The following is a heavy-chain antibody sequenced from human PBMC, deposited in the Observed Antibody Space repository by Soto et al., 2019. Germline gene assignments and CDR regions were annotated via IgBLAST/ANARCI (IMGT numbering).Heavy chain of an antibody. CDR3: ASITMVRGVRDYYYGMDV. CDR2: IIPIFGTA. Sequence: SVKVSCKASGGTFSSYAISWVRQAPGQGLEWMGGIIPIFGTANYAQKFQGRVTITADESTSTAYMELSSLRSEDTAVYYCASITMVRGVRDYYYGMDVCGQGTTVTVSS. D-gene: IGHD3-10*01. V-gene: IGHV1-69*13. CDR1: GGTFSSYA. J-gene: IGHJ6*02.